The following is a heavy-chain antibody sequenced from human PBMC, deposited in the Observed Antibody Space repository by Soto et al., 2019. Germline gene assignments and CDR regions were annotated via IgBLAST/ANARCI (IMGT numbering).Heavy chain of an antibody. CDR1: GGSISSGGYS. CDR3: ARAMTTVTTIDY. D-gene: IGHD4-17*01. CDR2: IYHSGST. Sequence: SETLSLTCTVSGGSISSGGYSWSWIRQPPGKGLEWIGYIYHSGSTYYNPSLKSRVTISVDRSKNQFSLKLSSVTAADSAVYYCARAMTTVTTIDYWGQGTLVTVSS. J-gene: IGHJ4*02. V-gene: IGHV4-30-2*01.